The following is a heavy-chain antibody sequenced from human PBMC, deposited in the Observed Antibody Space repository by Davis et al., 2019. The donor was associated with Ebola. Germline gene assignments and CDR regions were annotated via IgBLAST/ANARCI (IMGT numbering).Heavy chain of an antibody. CDR1: GYSFKNYA. Sequence: ASVKVSCKASGYSFKNYAISWVRQAPGQGLEWMGWISAYNGNTNYAQKVQGRVTMTTDTSTGTAYLDLRSLRSDDTAVYFCARTSIVGTTTTASDIWGQGALVTVSS. V-gene: IGHV1-18*01. J-gene: IGHJ3*02. CDR3: ARTSIVGTTTTASDI. CDR2: ISAYNGNT. D-gene: IGHD1-26*01.